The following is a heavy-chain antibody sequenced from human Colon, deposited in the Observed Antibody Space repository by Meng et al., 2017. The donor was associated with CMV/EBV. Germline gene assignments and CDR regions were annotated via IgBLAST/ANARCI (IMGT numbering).Heavy chain of an antibody. V-gene: IGHV3-30*04. CDR3: ARAGDIVEVSDPLRDNYYYYGMDL. CDR2: ISFDGRTK. CDR1: GLTFSSFA. Sequence: GGSLRLSCAASGLTFSSFAMSWVRQPPGKGLEWVALISFDGRTKYNTDSVKGRFTISRDRSKNTVYLHMSSLSGDDTAVYYCARAGDIVEVSDPLRDNYYYYGMDLWGQGTTVTVSS. D-gene: IGHD2-15*01. J-gene: IGHJ6*02.